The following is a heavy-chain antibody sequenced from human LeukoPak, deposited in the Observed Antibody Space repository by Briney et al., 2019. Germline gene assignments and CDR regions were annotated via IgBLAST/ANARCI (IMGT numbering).Heavy chain of an antibody. CDR1: GYTFTSYG. Sequence: ASVKVSCKASGYTFTSYGISWVRQAPGQGLEWMGWISAYNGNTNYAQKLQGRVTMATDTSTSTAYMELRSLRSDDTAVYYCASLGDYGDYSEDYYYMDVWGKGTTVTVSS. V-gene: IGHV1-18*01. CDR3: ASLGDYGDYSEDYYYMDV. D-gene: IGHD4-17*01. J-gene: IGHJ6*03. CDR2: ISAYNGNT.